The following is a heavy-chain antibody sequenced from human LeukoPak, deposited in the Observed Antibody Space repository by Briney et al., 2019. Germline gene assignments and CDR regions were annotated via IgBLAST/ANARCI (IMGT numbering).Heavy chain of an antibody. D-gene: IGHD6-19*01. CDR2: INHSGST. V-gene: IGHV4-34*01. CDR1: GGSFSGYY. CDR3: ARGAGQSPRIAVAGNPFWRRYFDY. Sequence: MPSETLSLTCAVYGGSFSGYYWSWIRQPPGKGLEWIGEINHSGSTNYNPSLKSRVTISVDTSKNQFSLKLSSVTAADTAVYYCARGAGQSPRIAVAGNPFWRRYFDYWGQGTLVTVSS. J-gene: IGHJ4*02.